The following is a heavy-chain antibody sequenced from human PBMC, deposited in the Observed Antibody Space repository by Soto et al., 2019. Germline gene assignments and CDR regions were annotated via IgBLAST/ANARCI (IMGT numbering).Heavy chain of an antibody. D-gene: IGHD5-12*01. Sequence: PGGSLRLSCAASGFTFSSYAMSWVRQAPGKGLEWVSAISGSGGSTYYADSVKGRFTISRDNSKNTLYLQMNSLRAEDTAVYYCAKDYFESGYDLYYFDYWGQGTLVTVSS. CDR2: ISGSGGST. V-gene: IGHV3-23*01. CDR1: GFTFSSYA. CDR3: AKDYFESGYDLYYFDY. J-gene: IGHJ4*02.